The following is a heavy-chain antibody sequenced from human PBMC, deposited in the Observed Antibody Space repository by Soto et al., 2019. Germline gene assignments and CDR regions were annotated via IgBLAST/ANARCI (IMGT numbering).Heavy chain of an antibody. CDR3: ARDPGYSGFDFDY. J-gene: IGHJ4*02. Sequence: GGSLRLSCAASGFTFSSHAMHWVRQAPGKGLEWVAVIWYDGSKKYYADSVKGRFTVARDDSKNTLSLQMNSLRVEDTAVYYCARDPGYSGFDFDYWGQGTLVTVSS. CDR2: IWYDGSKK. V-gene: IGHV3-33*01. CDR1: GFTFSSHA. D-gene: IGHD5-12*01.